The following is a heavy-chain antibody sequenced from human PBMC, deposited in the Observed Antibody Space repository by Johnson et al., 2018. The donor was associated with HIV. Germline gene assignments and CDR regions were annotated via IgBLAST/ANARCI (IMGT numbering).Heavy chain of an antibody. D-gene: IGHD1-26*01. V-gene: IGHV3-33*01. Sequence: QVQLVESGGGVVQPGRSLRLSCAASGFTFSSYGMHWVRQAPGKGLEWVAVIWYDGSNKYYADSVQGRFTISRDNSKNTLYLQMNSLRAEDTAVYYCASGGSRYSGSYLSDAFDIWGQGTMVTVSS. CDR3: ASGGSRYSGSYLSDAFDI. J-gene: IGHJ3*02. CDR2: IWYDGSNK. CDR1: GFTFSSYG.